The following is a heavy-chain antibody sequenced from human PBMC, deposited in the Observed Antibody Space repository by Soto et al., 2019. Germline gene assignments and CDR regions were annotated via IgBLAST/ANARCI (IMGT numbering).Heavy chain of an antibody. V-gene: IGHV3-33*08. CDR3: ARDADTTGHYSHFDL. Sequence: QVQLVESGGGVVQPEGSLRLSCAASGFTFSYYGFHWVRQAPGKGLEWVAVMHTGGNEKYYVDSVKGRFTVSRDDSRNMVYLEMSGLRAEYTAEYFCARDADTTGHYSHFDLWGRGALVAVS. J-gene: IGHJ4*02. CDR1: GFTFSYYG. D-gene: IGHD3-9*01. CDR2: MHTGGNEK.